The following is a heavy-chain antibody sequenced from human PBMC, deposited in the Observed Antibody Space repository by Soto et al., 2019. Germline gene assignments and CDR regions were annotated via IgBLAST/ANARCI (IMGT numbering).Heavy chain of an antibody. J-gene: IGHJ3*02. D-gene: IGHD2-15*01. CDR1: GYTFTSYG. Sequence: ASVKVSCKGSGYTFTSYGISWVRQAPGQGLEWMGWISAYNGNTNYAQKLQGRVTMTTDTSTSTAYMELRSLRSDDTAVYYCAREYCSGGSCHDAFDIWGQGTMVTVSS. CDR2: ISAYNGNT. V-gene: IGHV1-18*01. CDR3: AREYCSGGSCHDAFDI.